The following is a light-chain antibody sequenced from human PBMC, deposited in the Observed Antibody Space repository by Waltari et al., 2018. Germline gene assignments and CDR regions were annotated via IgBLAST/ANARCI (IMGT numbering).Light chain of an antibody. V-gene: IGKV3-20*01. CDR1: QSVSSSD. CDR3: QQYGSSPWT. Sequence: ELVLTQSPGPLSLSPGDRATLSCRASQSVSSSDLAWYQQKPGQAPRLLIYGASSRATGIPDRFSGSGSGTDFTLTISRLEPEDFAVYYCQQYGSSPWTFGQGTKVEIK. CDR2: GAS. J-gene: IGKJ1*01.